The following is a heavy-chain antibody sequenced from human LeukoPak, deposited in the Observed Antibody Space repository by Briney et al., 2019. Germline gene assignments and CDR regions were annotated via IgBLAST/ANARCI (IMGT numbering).Heavy chain of an antibody. Sequence: GGSLRLSCAASGFTFSSYAMSWVRQAPGKGLEWISGISGSGASTYYADSVKGRFTISRDDSRNTLYLQMNSLRGDDTAVYYCAKDVGKWESLHFFDYWGQGTLVTVSP. CDR3: AKDVGKWESLHFFDY. CDR1: GFTFSSYA. J-gene: IGHJ4*02. D-gene: IGHD1-26*01. CDR2: ISGSGAST. V-gene: IGHV3-23*01.